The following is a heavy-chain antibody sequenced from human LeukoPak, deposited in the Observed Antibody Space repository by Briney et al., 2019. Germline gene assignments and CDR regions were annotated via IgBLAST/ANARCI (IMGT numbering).Heavy chain of an antibody. CDR3: ARDAQRGFDYSNSLEY. D-gene: IGHD4-11*01. V-gene: IGHV3-33*01. CDR1: GLIFSHYG. Sequence: PGGSLRLSCAASGLIFSHYGMHWVRQAPGKGLEWVAVIWSDASNCFYAGSVKGRFTISRDNSQNTLFLQMNSLREEDTAMYYCARDAQRGFDYSNSLEYWGHGTLVTVSS. CDR2: IWSDASNC. J-gene: IGHJ4*01.